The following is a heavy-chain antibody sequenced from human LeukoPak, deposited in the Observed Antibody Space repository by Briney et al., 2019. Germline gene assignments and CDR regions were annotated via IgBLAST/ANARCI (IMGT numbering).Heavy chain of an antibody. D-gene: IGHD3-3*01. CDR2: IIPIFGTA. CDR3: ALQDYDFWSGSDY. V-gene: IGHV1-69*05. Sequence: SVKVSCKASGGTFSSYAISWVRQAPGQGLEWMGRIIPIFGTANYAQKFQGRVTITTDESTSTAYMELRSLRSDDTAAYYCALQDYDFWSGSDYWGQGTLVTVSS. J-gene: IGHJ4*02. CDR1: GGTFSSYA.